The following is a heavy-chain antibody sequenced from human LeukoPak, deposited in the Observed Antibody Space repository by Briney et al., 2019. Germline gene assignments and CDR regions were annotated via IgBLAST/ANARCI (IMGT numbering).Heavy chain of an antibody. CDR1: GFTFCSYR. CDR3: AKGGVDY. D-gene: IGHD6-25*01. Sequence: GGSLRLSCVVSGFTFCSYRMHWVRRAPGEGQVWVSRINSDGSTTTYADSVKGRFTISRDNAKNTLYLQMNSLRAEDTAVYYCAKGGVDYWGQGTLVTVSS. CDR2: INSDGSTT. V-gene: IGHV3-74*01. J-gene: IGHJ4*02.